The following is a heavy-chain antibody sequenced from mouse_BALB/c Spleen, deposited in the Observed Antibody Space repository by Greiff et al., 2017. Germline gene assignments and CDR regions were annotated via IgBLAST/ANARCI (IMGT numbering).Heavy chain of an antibody. Sequence: VQLQQSAAELARPGASVKMSCKASGYTFTSYTMHWVKQRPGQGLEWIGYINPSSGYTEYNQKFKDKTTLTADKSSSTAYMQLSSLTSEDSAVYYCAKEGSTMITWFAYWGQGTLVTVSA. V-gene: IGHV1-4*02. CDR2: INPSSGYT. CDR3: AKEGSTMITWFAY. D-gene: IGHD2-4*01. J-gene: IGHJ3*01. CDR1: GYTFTSYT.